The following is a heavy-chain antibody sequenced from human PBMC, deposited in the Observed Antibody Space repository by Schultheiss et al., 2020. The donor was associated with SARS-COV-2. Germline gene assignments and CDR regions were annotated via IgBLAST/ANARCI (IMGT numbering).Heavy chain of an antibody. CDR2: IYYSGST. V-gene: IGHV4-39*07. D-gene: IGHD2-15*01. CDR1: GGSISSSSYY. J-gene: IGHJ4*02. CDR3: AREETTGRIYY. Sequence: SQTLSLTCTVSGGSISSSSYYWGWIRQPPGKGLEWIGHIYYSGSTYYNPSLKSRVTISVDTSKNQFSLKLSSVTAADTAVYYCAREETTGRIYYWGQGTLVTVSS.